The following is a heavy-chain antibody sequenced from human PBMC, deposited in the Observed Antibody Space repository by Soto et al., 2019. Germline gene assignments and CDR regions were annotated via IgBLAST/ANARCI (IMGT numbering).Heavy chain of an antibody. CDR2: ISYDGSNK. J-gene: IGHJ4*02. Sequence: QVQLVESGGGVVQPGRSLRLSCAASGFTFSSYAMHWVRQAPGKGLEWVAVISYDGSNKYYADSVKGRFTISRDNSKNTLYLQMTSLRAEDTAVYYCARGSKMDTAMVTKYWGQGTLVTVSS. V-gene: IGHV3-30-3*01. D-gene: IGHD5-18*01. CDR3: ARGSKMDTAMVTKY. CDR1: GFTFSSYA.